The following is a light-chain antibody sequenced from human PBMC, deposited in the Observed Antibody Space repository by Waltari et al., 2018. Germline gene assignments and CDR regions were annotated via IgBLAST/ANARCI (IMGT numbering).Light chain of an antibody. Sequence: AIQMTQSPSSLSASVGDRVTITCRASQDIRNHLAWYQHKPGKAPKLLIYVASNLQSGVPSRFSGSKSGTDFTLTISSLQAEDFATYYCLQDVDNPHTFGQGTKLEI. V-gene: IGKV1-6*01. CDR1: QDIRNH. CDR3: LQDVDNPHT. CDR2: VAS. J-gene: IGKJ2*01.